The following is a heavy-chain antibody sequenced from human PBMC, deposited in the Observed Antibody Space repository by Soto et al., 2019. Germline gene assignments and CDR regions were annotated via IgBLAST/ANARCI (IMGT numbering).Heavy chain of an antibody. D-gene: IGHD6-6*01. V-gene: IGHV4-59*01. CDR2: IYYSGST. J-gene: IGHJ4*02. CDR1: GGSISSYY. CDR3: ARGSEAARPLDY. Sequence: SETLSLTCTVSGGSISSYYWSWIRQPPGKGLEWIGYIYYSGSTNYNPSLKSRVTISVDTSKNQFSLKLNSVTAADTAVYYCARGSEAARPLDYWGQGTLVTVSS.